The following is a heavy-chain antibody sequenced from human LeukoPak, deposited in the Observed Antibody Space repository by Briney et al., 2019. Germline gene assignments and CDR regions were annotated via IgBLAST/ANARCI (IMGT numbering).Heavy chain of an antibody. Sequence: SETLSLTCTVSGGSISSYYWSWIRQPPGKGLEWIGYIYYSGSTNYNPSLKSRVTISVDTSKNQFSLKLSSVTAADTAVYYCARDGDPVYYDILTGYYIGAFDIWGQGTIVTVSS. D-gene: IGHD3-9*01. CDR3: ARDGDPVYYDILTGYYIGAFDI. CDR2: IYYSGST. J-gene: IGHJ3*02. CDR1: GGSISSYY. V-gene: IGHV4-59*01.